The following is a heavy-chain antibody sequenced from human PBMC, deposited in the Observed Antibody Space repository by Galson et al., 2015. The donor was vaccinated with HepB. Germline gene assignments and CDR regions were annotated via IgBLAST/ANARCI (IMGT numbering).Heavy chain of an antibody. CDR3: ARGERFLEPRGPLDL. D-gene: IGHD3-3*01. V-gene: IGHV7-4-1*02. Sequence: SVKVSCKASGYTFTNYAINWVRQAPGQGLEWMGWINTKTGNPTYAQAFIGRFVFSLDTSVNTAYLQISSLKADDTAVYFCARGERFLEPRGPLDLWGQGVLVTISS. CDR2: INTKTGNP. CDR1: GYTFTNYA. J-gene: IGHJ5*02.